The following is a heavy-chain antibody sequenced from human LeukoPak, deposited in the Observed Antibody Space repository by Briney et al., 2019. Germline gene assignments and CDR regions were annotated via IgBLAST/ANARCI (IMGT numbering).Heavy chain of an antibody. D-gene: IGHD3-22*01. CDR3: ARVLRYYYDSSGYYGDYYYYYMDV. CDR2: IHYTGST. CDR1: GYSISSGYY. V-gene: IGHV4-61*01. Sequence: PSETLSLTCTVSGYSISSGYYWGWIRQPPGKGLECIGYIHYTGSTNYNPSLKSRVTISVDTSKNQFSLKLSSVTAADTAVYYCARVLRYYYDSSGYYGDYYYYYMDVWGKGTTVTISS. J-gene: IGHJ6*03.